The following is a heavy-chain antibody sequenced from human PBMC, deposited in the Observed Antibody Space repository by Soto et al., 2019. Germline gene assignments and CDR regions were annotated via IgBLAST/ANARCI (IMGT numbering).Heavy chain of an antibody. V-gene: IGHV4-59*01. J-gene: IGHJ4*02. Sequence: PSETLSLTCTVSGGSISSYYWSWIRQPPGKGLEWIGYIYYSGSTNYNPSLKSRVTISVDTSKNQFSLELSSVTAADTAVYYCARGPYYYGSGSGLRYWGQGTLVTVSS. D-gene: IGHD3-10*01. CDR1: GGSISSYY. CDR3: ARGPYYYGSGSGLRY. CDR2: IYYSGST.